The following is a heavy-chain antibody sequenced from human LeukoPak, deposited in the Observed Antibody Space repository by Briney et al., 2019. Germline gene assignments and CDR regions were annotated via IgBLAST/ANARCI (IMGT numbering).Heavy chain of an antibody. Sequence: GGSLRLSCAASGFTFSSYAMSWVRQAPGKGLEWVSAISGSGGSTYYADSVKGRFTISRDNSKNTLYLQMNSLRAEDTAVYYCAKDLHPNGDLIPDAFDIWGQGTMVTVSP. CDR2: ISGSGGST. J-gene: IGHJ3*02. V-gene: IGHV3-23*01. D-gene: IGHD4-17*01. CDR3: AKDLHPNGDLIPDAFDI. CDR1: GFTFSSYA.